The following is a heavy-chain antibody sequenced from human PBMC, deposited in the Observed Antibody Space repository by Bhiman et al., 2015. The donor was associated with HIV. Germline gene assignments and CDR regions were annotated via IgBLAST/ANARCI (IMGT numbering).Heavy chain of an antibody. Sequence: QVHLVESGGGVVQPGRSLRLSCAASGFTFSTYGMHWVRQAPGKGLQWVAVIWYDGSNKYYADSVKGRFTISRDNSKNTLYLQMNSLRAEDTAVYYCAKDSELLSSYGVFDIWGQGTMVIVSS. CDR3: AKDSELLSSYGVFDI. CDR2: IWYDGSNK. CDR1: GFTFSTYG. D-gene: IGHD1-26*01. J-gene: IGHJ3*02. V-gene: IGHV3-33*06.